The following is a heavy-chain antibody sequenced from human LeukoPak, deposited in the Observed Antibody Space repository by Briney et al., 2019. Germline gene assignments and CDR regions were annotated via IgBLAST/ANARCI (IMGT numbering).Heavy chain of an antibody. J-gene: IGHJ6*02. CDR2: IYYSGSI. CDR3: ARGDTTTYGHHYYYYGMDV. D-gene: IGHD1-1*01. CDR1: GASISSYY. V-gene: IGHV4-59*12. Sequence: SETLSLTCTVSGASISSYYWSWIRQPPGKGLEWIGDIYYSGSIKYNPSLKSRVTISVDTSKNQFSLKLSSVTAADTAVYYCARGDTTTYGHHYYYYGMDVWGQGTTVTVSS.